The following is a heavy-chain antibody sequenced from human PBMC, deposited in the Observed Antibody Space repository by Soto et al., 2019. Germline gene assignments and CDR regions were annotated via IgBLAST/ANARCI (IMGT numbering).Heavy chain of an antibody. Sequence: SETLSLTCAVSGDSISSPNWWSWYRQPPGKGLELIGEMFASGSSNYNPSLNGRVTISLDTSKNHFSLKLTSLAAADTAVYYCAKSPSPTIFRVAPPWYAFDTWGQGTMVTV. V-gene: IGHV4-4*02. J-gene: IGHJ3*02. CDR1: GDSISSPNW. CDR3: AKSPSPTIFRVAPPWYAFDT. D-gene: IGHD3-3*01. CDR2: MFASGSS.